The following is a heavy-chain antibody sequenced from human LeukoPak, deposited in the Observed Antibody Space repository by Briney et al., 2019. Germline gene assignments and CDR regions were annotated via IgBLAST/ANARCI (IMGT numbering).Heavy chain of an antibody. V-gene: IGHV3-30*18. CDR1: GFTFSSYG. CDR2: ISYDGSNK. D-gene: IGHD5-24*01. J-gene: IGHJ6*02. Sequence: PGGSLRLSCAASGFTFSSYGMHWVRQAPGKGLEWVAVISYDGSNKYYADSVKGRFAISRDNSKNTLYLQMNSLRAEDTAVYHCAKESRWLQLVGYYYGMDVWGQGTTVTVSS. CDR3: AKESRWLQLVGYYYGMDV.